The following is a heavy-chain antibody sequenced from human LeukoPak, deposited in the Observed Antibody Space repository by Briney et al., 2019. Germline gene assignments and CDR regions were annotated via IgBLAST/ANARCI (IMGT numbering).Heavy chain of an antibody. D-gene: IGHD2-2*03. Sequence: SETLSLTCTVSGGSISSGDYYWSWIRQPPGKGLEWIGYIYYSGSTYYNPSLKSRVTISVDTSKNQFSLKLSSVTAADTAVYYCARGRLDIVVVPAPFYFDYWGQGTLVTVSS. J-gene: IGHJ4*02. CDR2: IYYSGST. CDR3: ARGRLDIVVVPAPFYFDY. V-gene: IGHV4-30-4*01. CDR1: GGSISSGDYY.